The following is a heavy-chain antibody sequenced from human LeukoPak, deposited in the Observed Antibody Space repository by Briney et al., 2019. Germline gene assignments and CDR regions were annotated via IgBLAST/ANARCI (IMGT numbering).Heavy chain of an antibody. CDR2: IYYSGST. CDR1: GGSISSHY. D-gene: IGHD3-22*01. Sequence: SETLSLTCTVSGGSISSHYWSWIRQPPGKGLEWIGYIYYSGSTNYNPSLKSRVTISVDTSKNQFSRKLSSVTAADTAVYYCARVGDSGYADYWGQGTLVTVSS. CDR3: ARVGDSGYADY. J-gene: IGHJ4*02. V-gene: IGHV4-59*11.